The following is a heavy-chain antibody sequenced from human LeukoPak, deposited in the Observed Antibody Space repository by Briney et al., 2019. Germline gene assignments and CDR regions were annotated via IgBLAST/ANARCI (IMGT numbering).Heavy chain of an antibody. Sequence: SWIRXXXXXGLXXIAYIYYSRSTYYNPSLKSRVTISLDTSKTQFSLKLSSVTAADTAVYYCARKGGYEPTWFDPWGQGTLVTVSP. CDR2: IYYSRST. CDR3: ARKGGYEPTWFDP. V-gene: IGHV4-30-4*01. J-gene: IGHJ5*02. D-gene: IGHD3-3*01.